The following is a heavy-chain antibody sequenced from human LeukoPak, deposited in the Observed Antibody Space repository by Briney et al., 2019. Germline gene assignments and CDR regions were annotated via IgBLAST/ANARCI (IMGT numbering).Heavy chain of an antibody. CDR1: GFTFSSYA. CDR3: AKVRDTRDWYKDAFDI. Sequence: GGSLRLSCAASGFTFSSYAMSWVRQAPGKGLEWVSAITGTGGSTYYVASVKGRFTVSRDNSKNTLYFQMNSLRAEDTAMYYCAKVRDTRDWYKDAFDIWGQGTRVTVSS. V-gene: IGHV3-23*01. D-gene: IGHD6-19*01. J-gene: IGHJ3*02. CDR2: ITGTGGST.